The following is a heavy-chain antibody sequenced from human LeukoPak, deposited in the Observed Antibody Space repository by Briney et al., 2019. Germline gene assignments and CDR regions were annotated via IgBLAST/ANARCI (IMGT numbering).Heavy chain of an antibody. J-gene: IGHJ5*02. CDR1: GFTFSSYW. CDR3: ATNTGHFNWFDP. CDR2: INSDGSST. D-gene: IGHD2/OR15-2a*01. V-gene: IGHV3-74*01. Sequence: GGSLRLSCAASGFTFSSYWMHWVRQAPGKGLVWVSRINSDGSSTCYADSVKGRFTISRDNAKNTLYLQMNSLRAEDTAVYYCATNTGHFNWFDPWGQGTLVTVSS.